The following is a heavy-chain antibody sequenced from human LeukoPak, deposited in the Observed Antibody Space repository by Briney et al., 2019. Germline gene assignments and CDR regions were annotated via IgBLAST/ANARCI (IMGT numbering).Heavy chain of an antibody. Sequence: HTGGSLRLSCAASGLTFAGYDMSWVRQAPGKGLEWVSTISASGDNTYYAGSVKGRFTISRDNSKNTLYLQMDSLRAEDTAVYYCAKRFCSVTRCFHFDYWGQGTLVTVSS. D-gene: IGHD2-2*01. CDR2: ISASGDNT. V-gene: IGHV3-23*01. CDR3: AKRFCSVTRCFHFDY. CDR1: GLTFAGYD. J-gene: IGHJ4*02.